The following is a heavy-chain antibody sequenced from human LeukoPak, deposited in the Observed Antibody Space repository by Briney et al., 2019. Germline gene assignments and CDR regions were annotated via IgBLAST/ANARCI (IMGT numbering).Heavy chain of an antibody. V-gene: IGHV3-74*01. D-gene: IGHD2-2*01. CDR2: INSDGSST. CDR3: ARGVGYCSSTSCYWWFDP. J-gene: IGHJ5*02. CDR1: GFTFSSYA. Sequence: GRSLRLSCAASGFTFSSYAMHWVRQAPGKGLVWVSRINSDGSSTSYADSVKGRFTISRDNAKNTLYLQMNSLRAEDTAVYYCARGVGYCSSTSCYWWFDPWGQGTLVTVSS.